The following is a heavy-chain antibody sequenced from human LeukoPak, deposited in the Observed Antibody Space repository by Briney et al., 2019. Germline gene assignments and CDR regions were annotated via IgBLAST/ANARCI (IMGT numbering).Heavy chain of an antibody. CDR1: GYTFTSYG. J-gene: IGHJ4*02. V-gene: IGHV1-18*01. Sequence: ASVTVSCKASGYTFTSYGISWVRQAPGPGLEWMGWISAYNGNTNYAQKLQGRVTMTTDTSTSTAYMELRSLRSDDTAVYYCAREGGGDFWSGYYARMDYWDQGTLVTVSS. D-gene: IGHD3-3*01. CDR2: ISAYNGNT. CDR3: AREGGGDFWSGYYARMDY.